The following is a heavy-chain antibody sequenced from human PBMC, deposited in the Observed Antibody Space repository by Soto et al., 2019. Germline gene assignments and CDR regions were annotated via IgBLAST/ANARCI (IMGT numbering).Heavy chain of an antibody. J-gene: IGHJ4*02. CDR2: IYYTGST. D-gene: IGHD4-4*01. CDR1: GASIRSGGYY. Sequence: SETLSLTCSVSGASIRSGGYYWSWLRQSPGKGLEWIGHIYYTGSTFYSPSLKSRLTISLDTSKNQFSLDLRSVTAADTAMYYCGRIERASSKWGRGTMVTVAS. CDR3: GRIERASSK. V-gene: IGHV4-31*03.